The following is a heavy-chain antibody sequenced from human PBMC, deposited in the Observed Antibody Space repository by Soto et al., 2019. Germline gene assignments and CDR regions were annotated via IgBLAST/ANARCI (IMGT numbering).Heavy chain of an antibody. D-gene: IGHD6-13*01. CDR3: ARVSATGTRWFDP. CDR1: GASMNSGAYY. V-gene: IGHV4-31*03. J-gene: IGHJ5*02. CDR2: IYHKGRT. Sequence: QVQLQESGPGLVKPSQTLSLTCTVSGASMNSGAYYWSWVRQPPGKGLEWICYIYHKGRTYNNPSLMSRVTMSLDTSKNQFSLKLNSVSAADTAVYYCARVSATGTRWFDPWGQGTLVTVSS.